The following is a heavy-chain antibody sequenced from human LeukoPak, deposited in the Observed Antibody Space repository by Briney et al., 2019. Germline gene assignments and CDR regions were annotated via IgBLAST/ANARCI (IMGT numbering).Heavy chain of an antibody. J-gene: IGHJ3*02. V-gene: IGHV4-59*10. D-gene: IGHD6-13*01. CDR2: IDTSGST. Sequence: SETLSLTCAVYGGSFSGYYWSWIRQPAGKGLEWIGRIDTSGSTHYNPSLKSRVTMSVDTSKNQFSLKLSSVTAADTAVYYCARLSSSWCGDIWGQGTMVTVSS. CDR3: ARLSSSWCGDI. CDR1: GGSFSGYY.